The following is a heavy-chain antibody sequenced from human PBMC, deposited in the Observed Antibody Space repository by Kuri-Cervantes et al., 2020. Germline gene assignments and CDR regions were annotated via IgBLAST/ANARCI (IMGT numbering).Heavy chain of an antibody. CDR1: GFTFSDFY. V-gene: IGHV3-11*01. Sequence: GGSLRLSCAASGFTFSDFYMSWIRQAPGKGLEWVSYISSTGVTTYYADSVEGRFTVSRDNAKNSLYLEMNSLRAEDTAVYYCARAPPGRNYYYGMDVWGQGTTVTVSS. CDR3: ARAPPGRNYYYGMDV. CDR2: ISSTGVTT. J-gene: IGHJ6*02.